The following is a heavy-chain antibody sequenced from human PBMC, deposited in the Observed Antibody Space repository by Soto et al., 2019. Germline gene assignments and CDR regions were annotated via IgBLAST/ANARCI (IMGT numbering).Heavy chain of an antibody. V-gene: IGHV3-53*01. Sequence: GGSLRLSCAASGFTVSSNYMSWVRQAPGKGLEWVSVIYSGGSTYYADSVKGRFTISRDNSKNTLYLQMNSLRAEDTAVYYCARSIAARPDRPYYFDYWGQGTLVTVSS. CDR1: GFTVSSNY. J-gene: IGHJ4*02. CDR2: IYSGGST. D-gene: IGHD6-6*01. CDR3: ARSIAARPDRPYYFDY.